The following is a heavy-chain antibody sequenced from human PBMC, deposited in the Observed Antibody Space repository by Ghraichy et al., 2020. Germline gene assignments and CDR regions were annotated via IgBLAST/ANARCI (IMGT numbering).Heavy chain of an antibody. CDR2: IYYSGST. J-gene: IGHJ4*02. V-gene: IGHV4-39*01. CDR1: GGSISSSSYY. D-gene: IGHD6-13*01. CDR3: ARQGRSSWDRGYFDY. Sequence: SETLSLTCTVSGGSISSSSYYWGWIRQPPGKGLEWIGSIYYSGSTYYNPSLKSRVTISVDTSKNQFSLKLSSVTAADTAVYYCARQGRSSWDRGYFDYWGQGTLVTVSS.